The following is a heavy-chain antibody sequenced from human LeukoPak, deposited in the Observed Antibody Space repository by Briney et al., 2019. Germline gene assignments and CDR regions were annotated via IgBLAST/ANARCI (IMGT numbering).Heavy chain of an antibody. CDR2: INPSGST. CDR1: GFTFSSYA. J-gene: IGHJ6*03. CDR3: ARGRHDITMIVVVITSVSYYLDV. Sequence: GSLRLSCAASGFTFSSYAMSWVCQAPGKGLEWIGDINPSGSTYYNPSLKSRLTISVDTSKNQFSLKLRSVTAADTAVYYCARGRHDITMIVVVITSVSYYLDVWGKGTTVTVS. D-gene: IGHD3-22*01. V-gene: IGHV4-34*01.